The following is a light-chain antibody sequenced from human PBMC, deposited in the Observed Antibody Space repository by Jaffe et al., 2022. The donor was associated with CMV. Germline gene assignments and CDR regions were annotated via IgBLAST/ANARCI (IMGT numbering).Light chain of an antibody. V-gene: IGLV3-10*01. CDR3: FSPDTGVNLGV. Sequence: SYELTQPPSVSVSPGQTARITCSGNSLSRKFAYWYQQRSGQAPVLVIYEDKKRPSGIPERFSASSSGTVATLTIMGAQVEDEGDYYCFSPDTGVNLGVFGGGTKLTVL. J-gene: IGLJ3*02. CDR1: SLSRKF. CDR2: EDK.